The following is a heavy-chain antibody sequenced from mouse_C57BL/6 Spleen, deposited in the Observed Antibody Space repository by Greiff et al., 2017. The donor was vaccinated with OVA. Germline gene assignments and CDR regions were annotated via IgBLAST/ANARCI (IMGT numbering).Heavy chain of an antibody. CDR1: GYSITSGYY. J-gene: IGHJ2*01. D-gene: IGHD2-3*01. CDR2: ISYDGSN. Sequence: ESGPGLVKPSQSLSLTCSVTGYSITSGYYWNWIRQFPGNKLEWMGYISYDGSNNYNPSLKNRISITRDTSKNQFFLKLNSVTTEDTATYYCARWFLGYWGQGTTLTVSS. V-gene: IGHV3-6*01. CDR3: ARWFLGY.